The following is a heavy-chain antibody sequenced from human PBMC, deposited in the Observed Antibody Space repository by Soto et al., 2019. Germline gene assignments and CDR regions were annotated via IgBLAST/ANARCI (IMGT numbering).Heavy chain of an antibody. CDR1: GCSISSGGYS. Sequence: TSETLSRKCAVSGCSISSGGYSWSWIRQPPGKGLEWIGYIYHSGSTYYNPSLKSRVTISVDRSKNQFSLKLSSVTAADTAVYYCARAGAATLSDYWGQGTLVTVSS. CDR2: IYHSGST. J-gene: IGHJ4*02. CDR3: ARAGAATLSDY. V-gene: IGHV4-30-2*01. D-gene: IGHD2-15*01.